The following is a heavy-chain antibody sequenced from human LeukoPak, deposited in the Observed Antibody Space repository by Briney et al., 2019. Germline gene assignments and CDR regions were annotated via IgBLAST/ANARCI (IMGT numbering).Heavy chain of an antibody. CDR3: ARGKGYCSSTSRPNWFDP. Sequence: GGSLRLSCAASGFTFSSYGVHWVRQAPGKGLEWVAVIWYDGSNKYYADSVKGRFIISRDNSKNTLYLQMNSLRAEDTAVYYCARGKGYCSSTSRPNWFDPWGQGTLVTVSS. D-gene: IGHD2-2*01. J-gene: IGHJ5*02. V-gene: IGHV3-33*01. CDR2: IWYDGSNK. CDR1: GFTFSSYG.